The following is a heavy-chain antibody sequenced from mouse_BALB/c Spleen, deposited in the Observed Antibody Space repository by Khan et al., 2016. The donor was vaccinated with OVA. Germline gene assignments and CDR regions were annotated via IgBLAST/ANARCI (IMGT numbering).Heavy chain of an antibody. D-gene: IGHD2-3*01. CDR1: GFNIKDTY. CDR3: ATLYDNPFAY. J-gene: IGHJ3*01. Sequence: EVQLKQSGAELVKPGASVKLSCSASGFNIKDTYIHWVKQRPEQGLEWIGRIDPPNDDSKYGPKFQDKATLTADTSSNTVYLQLSSLTSEDTAVYYCATLYDNPFAYWGQGTLVSVSA. CDR2: IDPPNDDS. V-gene: IGHV14-3*02.